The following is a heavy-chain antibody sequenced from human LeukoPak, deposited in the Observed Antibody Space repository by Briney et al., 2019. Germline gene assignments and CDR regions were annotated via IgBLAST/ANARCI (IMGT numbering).Heavy chain of an antibody. Sequence: ASVKVSCKASGYTFTSYDINWVRQATGQGLEWMGWMNPNSGNTGYAQKFQGRVTMTEDTSTDTAYMELSSLRSEDTAVYYCATRRITIFGVVWYWGQGTLVTVSS. CDR1: GYTFTSYD. CDR3: ATRRITIFGVVWY. V-gene: IGHV1-8*01. CDR2: MNPNSGNT. D-gene: IGHD3-3*01. J-gene: IGHJ4*02.